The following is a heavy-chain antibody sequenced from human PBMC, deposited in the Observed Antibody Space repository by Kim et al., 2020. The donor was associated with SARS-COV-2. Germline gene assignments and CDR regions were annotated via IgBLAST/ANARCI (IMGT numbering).Heavy chain of an antibody. CDR1: GYTFTSYG. D-gene: IGHD1-1*01. V-gene: IGHV1-18*04. CDR2: ISAYNGNT. J-gene: IGHJ6*02. Sequence: ASVKVSCKASGYTFTSYGISWVRQAPGQGLEWMGWISAYNGNTNYAQKLQGRVTMTTDTSMSTAYMELRSLRSDDTAVYYCARVGSQVQFTLYYYYGMDVWGQGTTVTVSS. CDR3: ARVGSQVQFTLYYYYGMDV.